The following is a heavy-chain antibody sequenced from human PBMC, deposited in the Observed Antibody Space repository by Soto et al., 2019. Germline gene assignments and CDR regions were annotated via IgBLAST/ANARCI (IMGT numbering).Heavy chain of an antibody. Sequence: ASVKVSCKACGDTFTSYGISWVRQAPGQGLEWMGWINPNNGNTSYAQKFQGRVTMTRNTSTSTAYMELSSLRSEDTAVYYCARRTNGYFGYWGQGTLVTVSS. CDR3: ARRTNGYFGY. D-gene: IGHD2-8*01. V-gene: IGHV1-8*02. CDR1: GDTFTSYG. CDR2: INPNNGNT. J-gene: IGHJ4*02.